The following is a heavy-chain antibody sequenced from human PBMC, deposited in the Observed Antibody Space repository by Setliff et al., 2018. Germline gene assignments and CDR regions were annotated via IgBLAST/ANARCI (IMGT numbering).Heavy chain of an antibody. CDR1: GGSIGSHY. J-gene: IGHJ4*02. V-gene: IGHV4-59*11. CDR2: IYYSGST. D-gene: IGHD7-27*01. CDR3: AREALLGIGVSRRPDY. Sequence: SETLSLTCTVSGGSIGSHYWSWIWQPPGKGLEWIGSIYYSGSTNYNPSLKSRVTISVDTSKNQFSLKLSSVTAADTAVYYCAREALLGIGVSRRPDYWGQGTLVTVSS.